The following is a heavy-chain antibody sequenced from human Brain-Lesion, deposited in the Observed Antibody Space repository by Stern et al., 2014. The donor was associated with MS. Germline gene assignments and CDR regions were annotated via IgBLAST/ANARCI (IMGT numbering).Heavy chain of an antibody. CDR2: INPNTGAT. D-gene: IGHD5-18*01. V-gene: IGHV1-2*06. CDR3: ARRKVNTMTLDY. J-gene: IGHJ4*02. CDR1: GYTVSGHY. Sequence: VQLVESGAEVKKPGASVTVSCTPSGYTVSGHYIDWVRQAPGQGPEWMGLINPNTGATIDAQNFRGRVTLTRDTSTTTVYLDLNRLRSDDTAVYYCARRKVNTMTLDYWGQGTLVTVSS.